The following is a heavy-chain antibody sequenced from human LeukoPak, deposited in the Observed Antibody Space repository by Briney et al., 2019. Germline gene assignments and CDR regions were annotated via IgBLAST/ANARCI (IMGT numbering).Heavy chain of an antibody. CDR1: GFTFSSYS. J-gene: IGHJ1*01. Sequence: GGPLRLSCAASGFTFSSYSMNWVRQAPGKGLEWVSSISSSSSYIYYADSVKGRFTISRDNAKNSLYLQMNSLRAEDTAVYYCAREEYYYDSSGYSMWYFQHWGQGTLVTVSS. V-gene: IGHV3-21*04. CDR3: AREEYYYDSSGYSMWYFQH. D-gene: IGHD3-22*01. CDR2: ISSSSSYI.